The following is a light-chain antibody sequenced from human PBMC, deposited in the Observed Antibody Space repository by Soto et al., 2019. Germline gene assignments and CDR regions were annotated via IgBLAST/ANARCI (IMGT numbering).Light chain of an antibody. CDR3: QHYAASPWA. V-gene: IGKV3D-15*02. Sequence: EIVMTHSPATLSVCPWEIATLSCRASQSVNIYLAWYQQKPGQAPRLLIYAASYRATGIPDRFSGSGSGTEFTLSISRLDPADFAVYYCQHYAASPWAFGPGTKVDIK. CDR1: QSVNIY. CDR2: AAS. J-gene: IGKJ1*01.